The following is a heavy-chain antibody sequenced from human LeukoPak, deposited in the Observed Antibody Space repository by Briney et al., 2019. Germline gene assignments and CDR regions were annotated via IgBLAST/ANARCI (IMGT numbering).Heavy chain of an antibody. V-gene: IGHV3-30*02. CDR2: IRYNGNNQ. J-gene: IGHJ6*03. CDR1: GFTFNNYG. D-gene: IGHD1-14*01. CDR3: ARFPGGAEYRHYYYMDV. Sequence: GGSLRLSCAASGFTFNNYGMHWVRQAPGKGLEWVAFIRYNGNNQYYADSVKGRFTISRDNSKNTLYLQMNSLKGDDTAVYYCARFPGGAEYRHYYYMDVWGTGTTVTVSS.